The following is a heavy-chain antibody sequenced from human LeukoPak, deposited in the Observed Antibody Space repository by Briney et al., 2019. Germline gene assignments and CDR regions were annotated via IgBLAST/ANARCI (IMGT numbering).Heavy chain of an antibody. CDR1: GFTLSDYY. D-gene: IGHD2-2*01. J-gene: IGHJ4*02. Sequence: GGSLRLSCAPSGFTLSDYYMSWIRQAPGKGLEWVSYISSSGSTIYYADSLKGRFTISRDNAKNSLYLQMNSLRAEDTAVYYCARMVKTRAAIFTCWGQGTLVTVSS. V-gene: IGHV3-11*01. CDR2: ISSSGSTI. CDR3: ARMVKTRAAIFTC.